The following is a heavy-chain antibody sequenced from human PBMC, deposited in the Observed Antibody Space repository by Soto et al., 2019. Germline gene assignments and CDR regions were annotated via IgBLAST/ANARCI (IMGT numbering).Heavy chain of an antibody. CDR3: ARKCSGGSCYASNSWWVPGGFDP. Sequence: QVQLQQWGAGLLKPSETLSLTCAVYGGSFSGYYWSWIRQPPGKGLEWIGEITHCGSTNYNPSLNSRVTISVDTSQNQLSLKLSSVPAADTAVYYCARKCSGGSCYASNSWWVPGGFDPWGQGTLVTVSS. V-gene: IGHV4-34*01. J-gene: IGHJ5*02. CDR1: GGSFSGYY. CDR2: ITHCGST. D-gene: IGHD2-15*01.